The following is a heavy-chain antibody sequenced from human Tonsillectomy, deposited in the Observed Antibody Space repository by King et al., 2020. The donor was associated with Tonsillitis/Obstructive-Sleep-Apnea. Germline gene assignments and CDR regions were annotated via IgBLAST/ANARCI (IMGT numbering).Heavy chain of an antibody. CDR1: GYTFTSYG. D-gene: IGHD2-15*01. J-gene: IGHJ4*02. CDR2: ISTYNGNT. Sequence: VQLVQSGVEVKQPGASVRVSCEASGYTFTSYGVSWVRQAPGQGLEWMGWISTYNGNTKYAQKLQGRVTMTTDTSTNTAYMELRSLRSDDTAVYYCAREAVAAPLDYLGQGTLVTVSS. CDR3: AREAVAAPLDY. V-gene: IGHV1-18*04.